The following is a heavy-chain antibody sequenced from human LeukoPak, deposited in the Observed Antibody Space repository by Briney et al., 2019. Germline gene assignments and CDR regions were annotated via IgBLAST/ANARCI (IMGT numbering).Heavy chain of an antibody. V-gene: IGHV3-9*01. CDR3: AKDIFTMVRGVVDY. CDR2: ISWNSGSI. CDR1: GFTFDDYA. J-gene: IGHJ4*02. Sequence: GGSLRLSCAASGFTFDDYAMHWVRQAPGKGLEWVSGISWNSGSIGYADSVKGRFTTSRDNAKNSLYLQMNSLRAEDTALYYCAKDIFTMVRGVVDYWGQGTLVTVSS. D-gene: IGHD3-10*01.